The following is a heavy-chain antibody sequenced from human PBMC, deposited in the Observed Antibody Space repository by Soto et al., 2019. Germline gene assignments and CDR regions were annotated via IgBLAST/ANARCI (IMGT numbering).Heavy chain of an antibody. J-gene: IGHJ3*02. D-gene: IGHD3-10*01. Sequence: EVQLVESGGGLVQPGGSLRLSCAASGFTFSSYWMHWVRQAPGKGLVWVSRIKSEGGSISYADSVRGRFTISRVNAKNALYLQMNSLRAEDTAVYYCARDPTGGRPDTWGQGTMVTVSS. V-gene: IGHV3-74*01. CDR2: IKSEGGSI. CDR3: ARDPTGGRPDT. CDR1: GFTFSSYW.